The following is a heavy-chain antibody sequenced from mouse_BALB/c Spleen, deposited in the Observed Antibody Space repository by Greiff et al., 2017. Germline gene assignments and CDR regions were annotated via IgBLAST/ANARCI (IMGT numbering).Heavy chain of an antibody. V-gene: IGHV5-6-5*01. J-gene: IGHJ3*01. D-gene: IGHD2-4*01. CDR1: GFTFSSYA. CDR2: ISSGGST. Sequence: EVQVVESGGGLVQPGGSRKLSCAASGFTFSSYAMSWVRQTPEKRLEWVASISSGGSTYYPDSVKGRFTISRDNARNILYLQMSSLRSEDTAMYYCARAPYDYSFAYWGQGTLVTVSA. CDR3: ARAPYDYSFAY.